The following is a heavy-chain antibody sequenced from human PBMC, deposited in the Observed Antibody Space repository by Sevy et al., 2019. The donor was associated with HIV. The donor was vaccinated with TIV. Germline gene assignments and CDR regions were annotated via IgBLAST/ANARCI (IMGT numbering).Heavy chain of an antibody. CDR2: ISGSGGST. D-gene: IGHD3-10*01. CDR3: AKDYYGSGSYYSPFDY. CDR1: GFTFSSHA. Sequence: GGSLRLSCAASGFTFSSHAMSWVRQAPGKGLEWVSAISGSGGSTYYADSVKGRFTISRDNSKNTLYLQMNSLRAEDTAVYYCAKDYYGSGSYYSPFDYWGQGTLVTVSS. V-gene: IGHV3-23*01. J-gene: IGHJ4*02.